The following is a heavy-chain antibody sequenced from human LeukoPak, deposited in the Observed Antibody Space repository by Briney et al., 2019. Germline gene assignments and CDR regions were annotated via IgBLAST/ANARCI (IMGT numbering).Heavy chain of an antibody. Sequence: SETLSLICTVSDGSINDYYWTWIRQPPGKELEWIGYIYYTGSTNYNPSLQSRVTISVDTSKNQFSLSLRSMSAADTAVYYCARGRYCSADICSGGDAFDIWGQGTMVSVSS. CDR2: IYYTGST. CDR3: ARGRYCSADICSGGDAFDI. CDR1: DGSINDYY. V-gene: IGHV4-59*01. D-gene: IGHD2-15*01. J-gene: IGHJ3*02.